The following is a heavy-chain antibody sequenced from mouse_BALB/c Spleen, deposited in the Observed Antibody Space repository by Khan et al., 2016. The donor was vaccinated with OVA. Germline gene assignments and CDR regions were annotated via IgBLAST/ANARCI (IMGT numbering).Heavy chain of an antibody. CDR2: ISSTGST. V-gene: IGHV3-2*02. J-gene: IGHJ4*01. Sequence: EVQLQESGPGLVKPSQSLSLTCTVTGYSITSDYAWNWIRQFPGNKLEWMGYISSTGSTSYNPSLKSRISITRDNSKNQFFLPLNSVTTEDTATYYCARSRYYSDSYAMDYWGQGTSVTVSS. CDR1: GYSITSDYA. D-gene: IGHD2-12*01. CDR3: ARSRYYSDSYAMDY.